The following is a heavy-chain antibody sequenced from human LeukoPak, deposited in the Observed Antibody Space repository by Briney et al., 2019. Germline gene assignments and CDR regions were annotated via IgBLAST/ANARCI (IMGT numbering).Heavy chain of an antibody. J-gene: IGHJ5*02. CDR1: GFTFSSYA. Sequence: QPGGSLRLSCASSGFTFSSYAMSWVRQAPGMGLEWVSAISGSGDSTYYADSVKGRFTVSRDNSKNTLYLQMNSLRAEDTAIYYCAKDASNYLSNWFDPWGQGTLVTVSS. V-gene: IGHV3-23*01. CDR3: AKDASNYLSNWFDP. CDR2: ISGSGDST. D-gene: IGHD4-11*01.